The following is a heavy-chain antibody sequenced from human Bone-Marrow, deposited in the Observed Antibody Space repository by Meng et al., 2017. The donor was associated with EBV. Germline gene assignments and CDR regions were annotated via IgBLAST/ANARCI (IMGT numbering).Heavy chain of an antibody. J-gene: IGHJ4*02. Sequence: QGRLGQSGAEVKKPGSSVKVSCKASGGNFRISAISWLRQAPGQGLEWMGGFLPILGAPNYAQRFQDRVTITADESTSTGYMELSSLRSDDTAVYYCARESGRGYSSDYWGQGTLVTVSS. V-gene: IGHV1-69*01. CDR1: GGNFRISA. D-gene: IGHD5-18*01. CDR2: FLPILGAP. CDR3: ARESGRGYSSDY.